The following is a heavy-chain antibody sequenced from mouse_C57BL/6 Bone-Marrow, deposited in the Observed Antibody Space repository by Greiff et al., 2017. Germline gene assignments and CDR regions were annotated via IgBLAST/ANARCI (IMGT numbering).Heavy chain of an antibody. CDR3: ARHDYNARDY. Sequence: VQLQQSGPELVKPGASVKISCKASGYSFPGYYMNWVKQSPEKSLEWIGEINPSTGGTTYNQKFKAKATLTVDKSSITAYMQLKSLTSEDSAVYYCARHDYNARDYWGQGTSVTVSS. CDR1: GYSFPGYY. V-gene: IGHV1-42*01. CDR2: INPSTGGT. J-gene: IGHJ4*01.